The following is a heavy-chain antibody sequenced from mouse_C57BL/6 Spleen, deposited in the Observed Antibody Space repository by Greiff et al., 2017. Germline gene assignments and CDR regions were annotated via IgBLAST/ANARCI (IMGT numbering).Heavy chain of an antibody. D-gene: IGHD1-1*02. CDR1: GYSFTGYF. Sequence: EVQLQQSGPELVKPGDSVKISCKASGYSFTGYFMNWVMQSHGKSLEWIGRINPYNGDTFYNQKFKGKATLTVDKSSSTAHMELRSLTSEDSAVXYCARRGARYGPYYFDYWGQGTTLTVSS. CDR2: INPYNGDT. J-gene: IGHJ2*01. CDR3: ARRGARYGPYYFDY. V-gene: IGHV1-20*01.